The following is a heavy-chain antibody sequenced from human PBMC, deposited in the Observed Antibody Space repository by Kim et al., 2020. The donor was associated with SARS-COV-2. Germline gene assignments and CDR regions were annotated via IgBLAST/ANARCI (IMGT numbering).Heavy chain of an antibody. CDR3: ARVAVAGPMRYGMDV. CDR2: IGTAGDT. D-gene: IGHD6-19*01. Sequence: GGSLRLSCAASGFTFSSYDMHWVRQATGKGLEWVSAIGTAGDTYYPGSVKGRFTISRENAKNSLYLQMNSLRAGDTAVYYCARVAVAGPMRYGMDVWGQGTTVTVSS. CDR1: GFTFSSYD. J-gene: IGHJ6*02. V-gene: IGHV3-13*01.